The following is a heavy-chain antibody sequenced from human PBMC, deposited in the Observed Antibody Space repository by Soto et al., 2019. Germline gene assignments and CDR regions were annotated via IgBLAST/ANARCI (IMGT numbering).Heavy chain of an antibody. D-gene: IGHD4-17*01. J-gene: IGHJ4*02. CDR1: GFTFSSYG. CDR2: ISYDGSNK. Sequence: GGFLRLSCAASGFTFSSYGMHWVRQAPGKGLEWVAVISYDGSNKYYADSVKGRLTISRDNSKNTLYLQMNSLRAEDTAVYYCAKFPYGDYDRYFDYWGQGTLVTVSS. CDR3: AKFPYGDYDRYFDY. V-gene: IGHV3-30*18.